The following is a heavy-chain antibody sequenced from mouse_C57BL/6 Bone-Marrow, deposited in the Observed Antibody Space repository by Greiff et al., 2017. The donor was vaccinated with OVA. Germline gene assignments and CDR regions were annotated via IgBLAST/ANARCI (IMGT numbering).Heavy chain of an antibody. CDR2: IDPETGGT. V-gene: IGHV1-15*01. CDR1: GYTFTDYE. J-gene: IGHJ1*03. CDR3: TKGDYCGSSYWYFDV. D-gene: IGHD1-1*01. Sequence: QVQLKQSGAELVRPGASVTLSCKASGYTFTDYEMHWVKQTPVHGLEWIGAIDPETGGTAYNQKFKGKAILTVDKSSSTAYMELRSLTSEDSAVYYCTKGDYCGSSYWYFDVWGTGTTVTVSS.